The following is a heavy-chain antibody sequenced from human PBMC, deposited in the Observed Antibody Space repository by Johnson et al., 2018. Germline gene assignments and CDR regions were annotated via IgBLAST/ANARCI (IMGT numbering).Heavy chain of an antibody. CDR3: ARDRVTWAFDI. J-gene: IGHJ3*02. Sequence: QVQLQESGPGLVKPSETLSLTCTISGGSISSYYWSWIRQPPGKGLEWIGYIYYSGSTNYNPSLKSRVTISVDTSKNQFSLKLSSVTAAATAVYYCARDRVTWAFDIWGQGTMVTVSS. CDR2: IYYSGST. V-gene: IGHV4-59*01. CDR1: GGSISSYY. D-gene: IGHD2-21*02.